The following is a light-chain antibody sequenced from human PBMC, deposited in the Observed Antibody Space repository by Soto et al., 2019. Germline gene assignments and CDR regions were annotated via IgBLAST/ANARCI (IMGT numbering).Light chain of an antibody. J-gene: IGKJ1*01. V-gene: IGKV1-5*01. CDR3: QQYETFSGT. CDR1: QSVSGW. Sequence: IQMTQSPSTLSASVGDRITITCRASQSVSGWLAWYQQKPGEAPKLLIYDASALPRGVPSRFSGSGSGSKFTLTIASLQPDDFATYYCQQYETFSGTSGPGTKVDIK. CDR2: DAS.